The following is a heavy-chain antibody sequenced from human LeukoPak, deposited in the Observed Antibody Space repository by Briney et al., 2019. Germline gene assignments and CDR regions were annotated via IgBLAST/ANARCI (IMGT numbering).Heavy chain of an antibody. Sequence: GGSLRLSCAASGFSFSTYAMNWVRQAPGKGLEWVSAISGSDDSTYYAESVKGRFTISRDNSKSTLLLQMNSLRVEDTAVYYCAKFACTSTSCYNNFWGQGTLVTVSS. CDR1: GFSFSTYA. V-gene: IGHV3-23*01. CDR2: ISGSDDST. J-gene: IGHJ1*01. CDR3: AKFACTSTSCYNNF. D-gene: IGHD2-2*02.